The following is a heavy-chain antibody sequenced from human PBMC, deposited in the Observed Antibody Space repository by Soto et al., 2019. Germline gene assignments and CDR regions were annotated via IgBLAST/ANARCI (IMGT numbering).Heavy chain of an antibody. CDR3: TKASSDRNHMEV. V-gene: IGHV3-23*01. CDR1: GFPFGNFV. CDR2: ITETGGDT. J-gene: IGHJ6*02. Sequence: SLRLSCATSGFPFGNFVMRWVRQTPGKGLEWVSTITETGGDTYYTDSVKGRFTTSRDNSKNTLYLQMTSLRAEDTALYYCTKASSDRNHMEVWGPGTTVTVSS.